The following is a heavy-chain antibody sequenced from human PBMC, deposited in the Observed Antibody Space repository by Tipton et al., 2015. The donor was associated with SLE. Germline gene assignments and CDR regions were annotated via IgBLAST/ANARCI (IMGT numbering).Heavy chain of an antibody. D-gene: IGHD1-26*01. Sequence: QLVQSGAEVKKPGASVKVSCKAPGYTFTSYGNSWVRQAPGQGLEWMGWISADNGNTNYAQKLQGRVTMTTDTSTSTAYVELRSLRSDDTAVYYCARVWEPDCFDYWGQGTLVTVAS. J-gene: IGHJ4*02. V-gene: IGHV1-18*01. CDR2: ISADNGNT. CDR1: GYTFTSYG. CDR3: ARVWEPDCFDY.